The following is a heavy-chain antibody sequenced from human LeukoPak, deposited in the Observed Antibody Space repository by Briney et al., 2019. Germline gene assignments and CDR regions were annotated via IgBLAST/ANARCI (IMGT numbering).Heavy chain of an antibody. CDR2: ISWNSGNI. V-gene: IGHV3-9*01. CDR1: GFTIDDYV. Sequence: GGSLRLSCTASGFTIDDYVMHWVRQAPGKGLEWVSGISWNSGNIGYVDSVKGRFTISRDNVKNSLYLQMNSLRAEDTAVYYCAKDPYQTYRQYGSARPDYWGQGTLVTVSS. CDR3: AKDPYQTYRQYGSARPDY. D-gene: IGHD3-10*01. J-gene: IGHJ4*02.